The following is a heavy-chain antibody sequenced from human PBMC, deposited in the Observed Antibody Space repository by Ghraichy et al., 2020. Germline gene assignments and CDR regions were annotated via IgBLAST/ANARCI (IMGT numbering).Heavy chain of an antibody. D-gene: IGHD3-3*01. Sequence: GGSLRLSCTASGFTFRSHWMSWVRQAPGKGLEWVANIKEDGNKKYYVDSVKGRFSISRDNAKNLLFLQMNSLRADDTAVYYCAREAYYYFDYWGQGTLVTVSS. CDR1: GFTFRSHW. CDR2: IKEDGNKK. CDR3: AREAYYYFDY. V-gene: IGHV3-7*01. J-gene: IGHJ4*02.